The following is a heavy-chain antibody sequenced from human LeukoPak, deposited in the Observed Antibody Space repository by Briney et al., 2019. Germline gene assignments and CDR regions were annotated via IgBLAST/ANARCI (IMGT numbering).Heavy chain of an antibody. D-gene: IGHD6-19*01. CDR1: GYTFTTYG. CDR3: ARDWFRDSSGWYGYYYYYYMDV. V-gene: IGHV1-18*01. J-gene: IGHJ6*03. Sequence: ASVKVSCKASGYTFTTYGLSWVRQAPGQGLEWMGWISAYNGNTNYAQKLQGRVTMTTDTSTSTAYMELRSLRSDDTAVYYCARDWFRDSSGWYGYYYYYYMDVWGKGTTVTVSS. CDR2: ISAYNGNT.